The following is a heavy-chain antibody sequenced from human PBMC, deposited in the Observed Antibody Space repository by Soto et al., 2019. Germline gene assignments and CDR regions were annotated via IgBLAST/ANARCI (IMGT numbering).Heavy chain of an antibody. CDR2: ISPYNGKT. Sequence: QVQLVQSGAEVKKPGASVKVSCQTSGYRFTSYGVVWVRQAPGQGLEWMGWISPYNGKTNYAQKLQGRVRMTTDTSTTTASMELRSLKSDDTAVYFCARSMITFGGVIGDHWGQGTLVTVSS. CDR3: ARSMITFGGVIGDH. V-gene: IGHV1-18*04. CDR1: GYRFTSYG. J-gene: IGHJ4*02. D-gene: IGHD3-16*02.